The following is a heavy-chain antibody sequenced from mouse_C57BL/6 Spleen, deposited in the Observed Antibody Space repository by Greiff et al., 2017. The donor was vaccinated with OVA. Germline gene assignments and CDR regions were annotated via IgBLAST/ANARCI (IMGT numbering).Heavy chain of an antibody. CDR3: ARDYGSSPWYFDV. CDR2: IYPRSGNT. J-gene: IGHJ1*03. V-gene: IGHV1-81*01. Sequence: VQRVESGAELARPGASVKLSCKASGYTFTSYGISWVKQRTGQGLEWIGEIYPRSGNTYYNEKFKGKATLTADKSSSTAYMELRSLTSEDSAVYFCARDYGSSPWYFDVWGTGTTVTVSS. D-gene: IGHD1-1*01. CDR1: GYTFTSYG.